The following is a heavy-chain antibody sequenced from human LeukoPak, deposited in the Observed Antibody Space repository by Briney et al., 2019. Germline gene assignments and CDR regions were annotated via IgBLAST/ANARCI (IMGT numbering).Heavy chain of an antibody. J-gene: IGHJ4*02. D-gene: IGHD6-19*01. CDR2: IYSGGNT. Sequence: GGSLRLSCAASGFTVSSNYVSWVRQAPGKGLEWVSVIYSGGNTYYADSVKGRFTISRDNSKNTLHLQMNSLRAEDTAVYYCARRAVANYYFDYWGQGTLVTVSS. CDR1: GFTVSSNY. V-gene: IGHV3-53*01. CDR3: ARRAVANYYFDY.